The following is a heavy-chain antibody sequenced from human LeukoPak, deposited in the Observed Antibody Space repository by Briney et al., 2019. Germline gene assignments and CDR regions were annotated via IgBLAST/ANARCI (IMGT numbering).Heavy chain of an antibody. CDR1: GFTFDDYA. CDR2: ISWDGGST. CDR3: AKDIGTRYYDYVWGSYRITGGLDY. Sequence: GGSLRLSCAASGFTFDDYAVHWVRQAPGKGLEWVSLISWDGGSTYYADSVKGRSTISRDNSKNSLYLQMNSLRAEDTALYYCAKDIGTRYYDYVWGSYRITGGLDYWGQGTLVTVSS. D-gene: IGHD3-16*02. J-gene: IGHJ4*02. V-gene: IGHV3-43D*03.